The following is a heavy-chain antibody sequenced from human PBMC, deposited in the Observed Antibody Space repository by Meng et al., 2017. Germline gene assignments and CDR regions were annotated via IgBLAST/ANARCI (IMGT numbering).Heavy chain of an antibody. CDR1: GGTFSSYT. D-gene: IGHD4-23*01. Sequence: QVQLVQSGAGVKKPGSSVKVSCKASGGTFSSYTISWVRQAPGQGLEWMGRIIPILGIANYAQKFQGRVTMTRDTSISTAYMELSRLTSDDTAVYYCAREIASRGNHARWGQGTLVTVSS. CDR3: AREIASRGNHAR. CDR2: IIPILGIA. J-gene: IGHJ4*02. V-gene: IGHV1-69*08.